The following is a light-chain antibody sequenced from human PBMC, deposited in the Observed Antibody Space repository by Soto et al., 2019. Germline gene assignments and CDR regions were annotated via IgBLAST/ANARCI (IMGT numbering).Light chain of an antibody. CDR2: NVT. J-gene: IGLJ1*01. V-gene: IGLV2-14*01. Sequence: QSALTQPASVSGSPGQSITISCTGTNSDVGGHNYVSWYQQSPGKAPKLIISNVTNRPSGVSNRFSGSKSGITASLTISGLQTEDEGDYYCSSFTGGDSHYVFGTGTKVTVL. CDR1: NSDVGGHNY. CDR3: SSFTGGDSHYV.